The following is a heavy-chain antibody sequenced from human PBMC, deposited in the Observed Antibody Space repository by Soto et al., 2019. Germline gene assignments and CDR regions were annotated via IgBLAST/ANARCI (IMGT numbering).Heavy chain of an antibody. D-gene: IGHD6-19*01. V-gene: IGHV3-30-3*01. CDR3: ARDMTPSAWLVPILGYYYGMDV. CDR1: GFTFSSYA. J-gene: IGHJ6*02. CDR2: ISYDGSNK. Sequence: VQLVESGGGVVQPGRSLRLSCAASGFTFSSYAMHWVRQAPGKGLEWVAVISYDGSNKYYADSVKGRFTISRDNSKNTLYLQMNSLRAEDTAVYYCARDMTPSAWLVPILGYYYGMDVWGQGTTVTVSS.